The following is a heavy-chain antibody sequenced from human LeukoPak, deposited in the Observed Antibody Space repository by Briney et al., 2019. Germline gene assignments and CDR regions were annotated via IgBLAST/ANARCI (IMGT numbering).Heavy chain of an antibody. Sequence: PGGSLRLSCAASGFIFSNYAIHWVRQAPGKGLEWVTAISYNGDNQHYADPVKGRFTISRDNSKNTLYLQMNSLRVEDTAVYYCAKARTRGYSYGSFDYWGQGTLVTVSS. D-gene: IGHD5-18*01. CDR3: AKARTRGYSYGSFDY. V-gene: IGHV3-30*18. CDR1: GFIFSNYA. J-gene: IGHJ4*02. CDR2: ISYNGDNQ.